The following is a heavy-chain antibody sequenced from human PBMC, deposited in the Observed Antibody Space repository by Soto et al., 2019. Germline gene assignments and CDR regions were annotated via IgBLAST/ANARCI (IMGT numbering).Heavy chain of an antibody. CDR3: AKGPTNRPYYMDV. V-gene: IGHV3-23*01. CDR2: ISGSGGST. D-gene: IGHD5-12*01. Sequence: EVQLLESGGGLVQPGGSLRLSCAASGFTFSSYAMSWVRQAPGKGLAWVSAISGSGGSTYYADSVKGRFTISRDNAKNTLYLQMNSLRAEDTAVYYCAKGPTNRPYYMDVWGKGTTVTVSS. J-gene: IGHJ6*03. CDR1: GFTFSSYA.